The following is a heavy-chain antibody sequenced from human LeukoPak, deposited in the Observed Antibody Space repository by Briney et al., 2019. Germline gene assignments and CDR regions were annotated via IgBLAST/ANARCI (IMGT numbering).Heavy chain of an antibody. D-gene: IGHD3-10*01. Sequence: GGSLRLSCAASGFIFSNYGMHWVRQAPGKGLEWVALISFDGSSQYYAPSVKGRFTISRDYSKNTLYLQMNSLRAEDTAVYYCARHPSSPVTADFSGPGPLVTASP. CDR3: ARHPSSPVTADF. CDR1: GFIFSNYG. J-gene: IGHJ4*02. CDR2: ISFDGSSQ. V-gene: IGHV3-30*01.